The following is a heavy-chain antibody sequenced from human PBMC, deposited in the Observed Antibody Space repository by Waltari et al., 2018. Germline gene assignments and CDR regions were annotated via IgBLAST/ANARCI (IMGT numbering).Heavy chain of an antibody. V-gene: IGHV3-74*01. CDR2: ISTDGSIK. CDR3: ERAGGH. D-gene: IGHD3-10*01. J-gene: IGHJ4*02. Sequence: EVQLVESGGGLVQPGGSLRLSCPASGFTFSTSWMHWFRQAPGMGLESVSRISTDGSIKLYVDSVEGRFTTSRDNAKNKLYLQMNDLRAEDTAVYYCERAGGHWGQGTLVTVSS. CDR1: GFTFSTSW.